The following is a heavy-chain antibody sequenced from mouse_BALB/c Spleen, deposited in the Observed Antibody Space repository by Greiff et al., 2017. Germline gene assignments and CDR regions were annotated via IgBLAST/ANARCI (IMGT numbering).Heavy chain of an antibody. Sequence: EVQVVESGGDLVKPGGSLKLSCAASGFTFSSYGMSWVRQTPDKRLEWVATISSGGSYTYYPDSVKGRFTISRDNAKNTLYLQMSSLKSEDTAMYYCARHINYGYDGSTFAYWGQGTLVTVSA. CDR2: ISSGGSYT. J-gene: IGHJ3*01. CDR3: ARHINYGYDGSTFAY. V-gene: IGHV5-6*01. D-gene: IGHD2-2*01. CDR1: GFTFSSYG.